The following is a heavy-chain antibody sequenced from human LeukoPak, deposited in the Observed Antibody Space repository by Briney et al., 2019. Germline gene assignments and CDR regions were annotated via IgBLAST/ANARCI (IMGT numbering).Heavy chain of an antibody. D-gene: IGHD3-10*01. CDR2: ITSSSSNI. J-gene: IGHJ6*04. CDR3: ARVHYGSGSYPRSAAYYYYYGMDV. CDR1: GFTFSSYS. Sequence: GGSLRLSCAASGFTFSSYSMNWVRQAPGKGLEWVSSITSSSSNIYYADSVKGRFTISRDNAKNSLYLQMNSLRAEDTAVYYCARVHYGSGSYPRSAAYYYYYGMDVWGKGTTVTVSS. V-gene: IGHV3-21*01.